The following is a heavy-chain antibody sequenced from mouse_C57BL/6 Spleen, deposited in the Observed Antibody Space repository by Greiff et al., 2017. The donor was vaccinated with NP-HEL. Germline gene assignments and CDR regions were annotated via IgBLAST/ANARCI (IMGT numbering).Heavy chain of an antibody. CDR2: ISYDGSN. Sequence: EVQLVESGPGLVKPSQSLSLTCSVTGYSITSGYSWNWIRQFPGNKLEWMGYISYDGSNNYNPSLKNRISITRDTSKNQFFLKLNSVTTEDTATYYCARDPAYGSSHAMDYWGQGTSVTVSS. J-gene: IGHJ4*01. CDR3: ARDPAYGSSHAMDY. D-gene: IGHD1-1*01. CDR1: GYSITSGYS. V-gene: IGHV3-6*01.